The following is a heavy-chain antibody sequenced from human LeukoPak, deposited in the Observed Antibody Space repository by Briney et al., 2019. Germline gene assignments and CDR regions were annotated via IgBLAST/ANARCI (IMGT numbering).Heavy chain of an antibody. CDR2: ISGSGTGT. CDR3: AKDGDYYDSSGYKYYYYMDV. D-gene: IGHD3-22*01. CDR1: GFTFRRYA. J-gene: IGHJ6*03. Sequence: GGSLRLSCAASGFTFRRYAMSWVRQAPGKGLEWVSAISGSGTGTYYADSVKGRFTISRDNSKNTLYLQMNSLRAEDTAVYYCAKDGDYYDSSGYKYYYYMDVWGKGTTVTVSS. V-gene: IGHV3-23*01.